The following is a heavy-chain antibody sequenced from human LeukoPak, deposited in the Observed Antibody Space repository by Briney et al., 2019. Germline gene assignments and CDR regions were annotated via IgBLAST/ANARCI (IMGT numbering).Heavy chain of an antibody. V-gene: IGHV4-59*01. CDR1: GGSISSYY. CDR2: IYYSGST. CDR3: AREWGRSSQRPGFDP. D-gene: IGHD6-13*01. J-gene: IGHJ5*02. Sequence: SETLSLTCTVSGGSISSYYWSWIRQPPGKGLEWIGYIYYSGSTNYNPSLKSRVTISVDTSKNQFSLKLSSVTAADTAVYYCAREWGRSSQRPGFDPWGQGTLVTVSS.